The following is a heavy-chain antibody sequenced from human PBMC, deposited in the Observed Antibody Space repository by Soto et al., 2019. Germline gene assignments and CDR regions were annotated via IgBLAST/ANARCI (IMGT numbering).Heavy chain of an antibody. J-gene: IGHJ5*02. V-gene: IGHV1-2*02. CDR3: ARDTEQIWFDP. CDR1: GYTFTGYY. CDR2: INPSSGGT. Sequence: QVQLVQSGAEVKKPGASVKVSCKASGYTFTGYYMHWVRQAPGQGLEWMGWINPSSGGTKYAQKFQGRVTLTTDMSISTAFMEVTRLRSDDTAVYYCARDTEQIWFDPWGQGTLVTVSS.